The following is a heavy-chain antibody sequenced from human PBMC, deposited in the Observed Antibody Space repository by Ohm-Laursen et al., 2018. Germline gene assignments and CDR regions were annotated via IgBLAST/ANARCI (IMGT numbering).Heavy chain of an antibody. D-gene: IGHD5-18*01. CDR1: GGTFSSYA. CDR2: ISAYNGNT. V-gene: IGHV1-18*01. Sequence: ASVKVSCKASGGTFSSYAISWVRQAPGQGLEWMGWISAYNGNTNYAQKLQGRVTMTADTSTSTAYMELRSLRSDDTAVYYCARRGYSYGLYYYYGMDVWGQGTTVTVSS. J-gene: IGHJ6*02. CDR3: ARRGYSYGLYYYYGMDV.